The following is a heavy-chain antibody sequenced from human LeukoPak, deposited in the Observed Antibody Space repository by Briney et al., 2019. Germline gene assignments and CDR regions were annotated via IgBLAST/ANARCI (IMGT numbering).Heavy chain of an antibody. CDR1: GFTVSSNY. V-gene: IGHV3-66*01. CDR2: IYSGGST. CDR3: AREMRIAVAGYGMDV. D-gene: IGHD6-19*01. J-gene: IGHJ6*02. Sequence: GGSLRLSCAASGFTVSSNYMSWVRQAPGKGLEWVSVIYSGGSTYYADSVKGRFTISRDNSKNTLYLQMNSLRAEDTAVYYCAREMRIAVAGYGMDVWGQGTTVTVSS.